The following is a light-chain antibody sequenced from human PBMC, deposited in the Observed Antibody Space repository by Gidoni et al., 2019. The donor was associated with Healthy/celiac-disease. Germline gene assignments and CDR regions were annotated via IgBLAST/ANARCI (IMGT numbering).Light chain of an antibody. Sequence: EIVMTQSPATLSVSPGERATLSCRASQSVSSNLAWYQQKPGQAPRLLIYGASTRATGIPARFSGSRSGTEFTLTISSLQSEDFAVYYCQQYNNWPPRGTFGQGTKLEIK. CDR3: QQYNNWPPRGT. CDR1: QSVSSN. CDR2: GAS. J-gene: IGKJ2*01. V-gene: IGKV3-15*01.